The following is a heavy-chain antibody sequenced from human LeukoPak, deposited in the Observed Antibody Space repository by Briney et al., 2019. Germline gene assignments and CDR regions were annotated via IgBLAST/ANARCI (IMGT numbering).Heavy chain of an antibody. CDR1: GFTFSNYW. V-gene: IGHV3-74*01. CDR2: IKSDGRT. CDR3: ARAPSEIGGYYPEYFRH. D-gene: IGHD3-22*01. Sequence: PGGSLRLSCAGAGFTFSNYWMHWVRQAPGKGLVWVSRIKSDGRTNYADSVKGRFTISRDNAKNTVSLQMNSLRAEDTGVYYCARAPSEIGGYYPEYFRHWGQGTLVTVSS. J-gene: IGHJ1*01.